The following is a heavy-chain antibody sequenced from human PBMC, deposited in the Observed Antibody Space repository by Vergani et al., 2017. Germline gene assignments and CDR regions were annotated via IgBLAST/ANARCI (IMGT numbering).Heavy chain of an antibody. CDR3: ARAAAGNGFEP. J-gene: IGHJ5*02. CDR1: GVTFSSYA. Sequence: QVQLVQSGAGVKKPGSSVKVSCKASGVTFSSYAISWVRQAPGQGLEWMGGIIPIFGTANYAQKFQGRVTITADESTSTAYMELRSLRSEDTAVYYCARAAAGNGFEPWGQGTLVTVSS. D-gene: IGHD6-13*01. CDR2: IIPIFGTA. V-gene: IGHV1-69*01.